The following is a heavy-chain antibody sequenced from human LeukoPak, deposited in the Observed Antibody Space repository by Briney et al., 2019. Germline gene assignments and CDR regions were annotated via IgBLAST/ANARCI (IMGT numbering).Heavy chain of an antibody. Sequence: PGGSLRLSCAASGFTFSSYEMNWVRQAPGKGLEWVSYISSSGSTIYYADSVKGRFTISRDNAKNSLYLQMDSLRAEDTAVYYCAREGTNYGENWFDPWGQGTLVTVSS. J-gene: IGHJ5*02. CDR2: ISSSGSTI. CDR3: AREGTNYGENWFDP. D-gene: IGHD1-7*01. CDR1: GFTFSSYE. V-gene: IGHV3-48*03.